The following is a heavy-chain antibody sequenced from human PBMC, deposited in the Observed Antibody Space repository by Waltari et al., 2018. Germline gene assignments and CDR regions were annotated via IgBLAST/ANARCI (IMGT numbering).Heavy chain of an antibody. CDR2: IRSKANSYAT. J-gene: IGHJ4*02. CDR1: GFTFSGSA. CDR3: TSQRWLQPEIDY. V-gene: IGHV3-73*01. Sequence: EVQLVESGGGFVQPGGSLKLSCAASGFTFSGSAMHWVRQASGKGVGWVGRIRSKANSYATAYAASVKGRFTISRDDSKNTAYLQMNSLKTEDTAVYYCTSQRWLQPEIDYWGQGTLVTVSS. D-gene: IGHD1-1*01.